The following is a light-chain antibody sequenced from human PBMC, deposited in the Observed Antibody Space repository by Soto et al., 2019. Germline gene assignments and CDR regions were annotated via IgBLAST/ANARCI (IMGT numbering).Light chain of an antibody. V-gene: IGKV3-20*01. CDR3: QQYATSPRT. CDR1: QRVGNNY. Sequence: ENVLTQSPGTLSLSPGDRATLSCRASQRVGNNYLAWYQQKPGQPPRLLMYEASVRATGIPDRFSGSGSGTASTLTISSLGPEDFALYYCQQYATSPRTVGQATKVEIK. CDR2: EAS. J-gene: IGKJ1*01.